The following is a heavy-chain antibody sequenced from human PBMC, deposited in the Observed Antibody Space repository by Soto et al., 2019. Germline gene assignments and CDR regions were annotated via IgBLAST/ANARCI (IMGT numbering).Heavy chain of an antibody. J-gene: IGHJ4*02. CDR3: ARGHSFGFGRGYSNYDY. V-gene: IGHV4-34*01. CDR1: GGSFSGYY. D-gene: IGHD4-4*01. CDR2: INHSGST. Sequence: SETLSLTCAVYGGSFSGYYWSWIRQPPGKGLEWIGEINHSGSTNYNPSLKSRVTISVDTSKNQFSLKLSSVTAADTAVYYCARGHSFGFGRGYSNYDYWGQGTLVTVSS.